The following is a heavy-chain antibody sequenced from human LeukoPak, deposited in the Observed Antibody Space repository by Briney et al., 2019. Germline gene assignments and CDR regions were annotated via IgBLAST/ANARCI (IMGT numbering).Heavy chain of an antibody. V-gene: IGHV4-59*01. CDR2: IYYSGST. CDR3: ARDDGYGDSYYFDY. J-gene: IGHJ4*02. D-gene: IGHD4-17*01. Sequence: PWETLSLTCTVSGGSISSYYWSWIRQPPGKGLEWIGYIYYSGSTNYNPSLKSRVTISVDTSKNQFSLKLSSVTAADTAVYYCARDDGYGDSYYFDYWGQGTLVTVSS. CDR1: GGSISSYY.